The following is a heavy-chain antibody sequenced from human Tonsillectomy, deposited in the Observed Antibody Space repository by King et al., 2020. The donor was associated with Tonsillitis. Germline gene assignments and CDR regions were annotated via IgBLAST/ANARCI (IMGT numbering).Heavy chain of an antibody. D-gene: IGHD3-9*01. Sequence: QLQESGPGLVKPSETLSLTCTVSGGSVSSGSYYWSWIRQPPGKGLEWIGYIYYSGSTNYNPSLKSRVTISLDTSKNQFSLKPSSVTAADTAVYYCARVYYDILTGYSPQGWLDPWGQGTLVTVSS. CDR1: GGSVSSGSYY. V-gene: IGHV4-61*01. J-gene: IGHJ5*02. CDR2: IYYSGST. CDR3: ARVYYDILTGYSPQGWLDP.